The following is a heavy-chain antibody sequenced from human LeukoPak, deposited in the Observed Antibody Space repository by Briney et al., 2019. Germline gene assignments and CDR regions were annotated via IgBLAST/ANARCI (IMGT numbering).Heavy chain of an antibody. CDR3: AKDVTAAKPTRFDY. D-gene: IGHD6-13*01. V-gene: IGHV3-11*04. CDR2: ISSSGSTI. CDR1: GFTFSDYY. J-gene: IGHJ4*02. Sequence: PGGSLRLSCAASGFTFSDYYMSWIRQAPGKGLEWVSYISSSGSTIYYADSVKGRFTISRDNSKNTLYLQMNSLRAEDTAVYYCAKDVTAAKPTRFDYWGQGTLVTVSS.